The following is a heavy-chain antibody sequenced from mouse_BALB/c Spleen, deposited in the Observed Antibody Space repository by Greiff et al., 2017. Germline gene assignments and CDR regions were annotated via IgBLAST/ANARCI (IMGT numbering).Heavy chain of an antibody. J-gene: IGHJ2*01. CDR1: GFSLTGYG. CDR3: ARAYYYGYGYYFDY. V-gene: IGHV2-6-7*01. Sequence: VKLQESGPGLVAPSQSLSITCTVSGFSLTGYGVNWVRQPPGKGLEWLGMIWGDGSTDYNSALKSRLSISKDNSKSQVFLKMNSLQTDDTARYYCARAYYYGYGYYFDYWGQGTTLKVSS. CDR2: IWGDGST. D-gene: IGHD1-2*01.